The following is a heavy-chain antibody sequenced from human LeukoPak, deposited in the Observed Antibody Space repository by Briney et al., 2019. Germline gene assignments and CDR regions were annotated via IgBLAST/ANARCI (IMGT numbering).Heavy chain of an antibody. D-gene: IGHD2-15*01. CDR3: ARDRSGGSSPLDY. J-gene: IGHJ4*02. Sequence: SQTLSLTCAVSGGPNSSSNWLNWVSQPPANGLENIGEIYHSGSTNYNPSLKSRVTISVDKSKNQFSLKLSSVTAADTAVYYCARDRSGGSSPLDYWGQGTLVTVSS. CDR2: IYHSGST. CDR1: GGPNSSSNW. V-gene: IGHV4-4*02.